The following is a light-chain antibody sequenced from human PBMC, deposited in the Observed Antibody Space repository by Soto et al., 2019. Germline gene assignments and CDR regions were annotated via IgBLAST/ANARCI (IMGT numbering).Light chain of an antibody. CDR3: SSCTSSSFVV. V-gene: IGLV2-14*01. CDR1: SSDVGGYNY. J-gene: IGLJ2*01. CDR2: DVS. Sequence: QSALTQPASVSGSPGQSITISCTGTSSDVGGYNYVSWYQQHPGKAPKLMIYDVSNRPSGVSNRFSGSKSGNTASLTISGLQAEDEADYYSSSCTSSSFVVFGGGTKLTVL.